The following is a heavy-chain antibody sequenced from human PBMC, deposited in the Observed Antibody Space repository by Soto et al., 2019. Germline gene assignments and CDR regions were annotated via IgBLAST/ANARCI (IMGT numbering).Heavy chain of an antibody. CDR2: IYYSGST. J-gene: IGHJ5*02. CDR3: ARQPRYCSGGSCFGRFDP. CDR1: GGSISSSSYY. D-gene: IGHD2-15*01. Sequence: QLQLQESGPGLVKPSETLSLTCTVSGGSISSSSYYWGWIRQPPGEGLEWIGSIYYSGSTYYNPSLKSRVTISVDTSKNQFSLKLSSVTAADTAVYYCARQPRYCSGGSCFGRFDPWGQGTLVTVSS. V-gene: IGHV4-39*01.